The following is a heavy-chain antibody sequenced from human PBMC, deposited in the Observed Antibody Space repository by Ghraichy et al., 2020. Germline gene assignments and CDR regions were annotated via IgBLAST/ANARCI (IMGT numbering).Heavy chain of an antibody. V-gene: IGHV4-39*01. Sequence: SETLTLTCTVAGGAISSSKFYWGWLRQPPGKGLEWIGSVFYIGSALHNPSLESRVTLSIDTAKNHLSLMLTAVTAADTAMYYCARQIYGDFLPLPDAFDVWGQGTKVAVS. CDR3: ARQIYGDFLPLPDAFDV. D-gene: IGHD4-17*01. CDR1: GGAISSSKFY. J-gene: IGHJ3*01. CDR2: VFYIGSA.